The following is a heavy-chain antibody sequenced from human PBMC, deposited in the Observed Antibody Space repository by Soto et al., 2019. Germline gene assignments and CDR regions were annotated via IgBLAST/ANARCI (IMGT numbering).Heavy chain of an antibody. Sequence: QLQLQESGSGLVKPSQTLSLTCAVSSGSISSGGYSWSWIRQSPGKGLEWIGYISHSGSTYYNPSPKSRVTISVDRSKNQFSLKLSSVTAADTAVYYCASGSHVPHYWGQGTLVTVSS. D-gene: IGHD6-6*01. CDR1: SGSISSGGYS. J-gene: IGHJ4*02. CDR2: ISHSGST. V-gene: IGHV4-30-2*06. CDR3: ASGSHVPHY.